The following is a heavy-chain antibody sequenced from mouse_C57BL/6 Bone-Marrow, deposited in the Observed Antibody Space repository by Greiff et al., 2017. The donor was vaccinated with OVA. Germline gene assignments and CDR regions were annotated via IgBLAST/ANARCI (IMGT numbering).Heavy chain of an antibody. J-gene: IGHJ2*01. CDR2: IYPSDSET. D-gene: IGHD2-1*01. CDR3: AREKLYGNYPDY. Sequence: QVQLQQPGAELVRPGSSVKLSCKASGYTFTSYWMDWVKQRQGQGLEWIGNIYPSDSETHYNQKFKDKATLTVDKSSSTAYMQLSSLTAEDSAVYDCAREKLYGNYPDYWGQGTTLTVSS. CDR1: GYTFTSYW. V-gene: IGHV1-61*01.